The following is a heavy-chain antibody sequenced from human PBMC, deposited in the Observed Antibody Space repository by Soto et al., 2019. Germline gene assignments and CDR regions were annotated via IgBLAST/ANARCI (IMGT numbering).Heavy chain of an antibody. J-gene: IGHJ6*02. CDR1: RITLSNAW. Sequence: ELTLRRSCAASRITLSNAWMSWVHQAPGKRQEWAGRIKSKTDGGTTDYAAPVKGRFTISRDDSKNTLYLQMNSRKTEDTAVYYCTTNLPYTMVRGGPLHSCYYGWEVWRQGTTVAASS. CDR2: IKSKTDGGTT. CDR3: TTNLPYTMVRGGPLHSCYYGWEV. D-gene: IGHD3-10*01. V-gene: IGHV3-15*01.